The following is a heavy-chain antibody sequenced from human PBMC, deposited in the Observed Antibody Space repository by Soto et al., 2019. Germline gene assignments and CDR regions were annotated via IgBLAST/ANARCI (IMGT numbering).Heavy chain of an antibody. V-gene: IGHV3-48*02. CDR1: GFTFSSYS. D-gene: IGHD5-18*01. CDR2: ISSSISTM. Sequence: EVQLVESGGGLVQPGGSLRLSCAASGFTFSSYSMNWVRQAPGKGLEWLSYISSSISTMHYADSVKGRFTISRDNXXNSLYLQINSLRDEDTAVYYCAREVRDTAGADFDYWGQGTLVTVSS. J-gene: IGHJ4*02. CDR3: AREVRDTAGADFDY.